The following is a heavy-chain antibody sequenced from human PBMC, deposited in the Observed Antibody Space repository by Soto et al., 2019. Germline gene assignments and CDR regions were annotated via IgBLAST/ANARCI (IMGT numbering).Heavy chain of an antibody. CDR3: AREPTQVAFDI. CDR2: ISSSSSYI. J-gene: IGHJ3*02. CDR1: GFTFSSYS. V-gene: IGHV3-21*01. Sequence: PGGSLRLSCTASGFTFSSYSMNWVRQAPGKGLEWVSSISSSSSYIYYADSVKGRFTISRDNAKNSLYLQMNSLRAEDTAVYYCAREPTQVAFDIWGQGTMVTVSS.